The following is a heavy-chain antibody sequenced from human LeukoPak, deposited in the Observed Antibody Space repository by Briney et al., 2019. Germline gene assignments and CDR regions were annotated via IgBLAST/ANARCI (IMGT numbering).Heavy chain of an antibody. V-gene: IGHV4-59*01. J-gene: IGHJ3*02. CDR3: ARDSGAAHMVRGVNRVSRVAFDI. D-gene: IGHD3-10*01. Sequence: TSETLSLTCTVSGGSISSYYWSWIRQPPGKGLEWIGYIYYSGSTNYNPSLKSRVTISVDTSKNQFSLKLSSVTAADTAVYYCARDSGAAHMVRGVNRVSRVAFDIWGQGTMVTVSS. CDR1: GGSISSYY. CDR2: IYYSGST.